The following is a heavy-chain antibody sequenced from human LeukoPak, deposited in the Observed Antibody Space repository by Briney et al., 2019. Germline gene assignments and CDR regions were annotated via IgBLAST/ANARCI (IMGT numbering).Heavy chain of an antibody. CDR3: AGYCSGDSCYPAHP. V-gene: IGHV3-33*01. D-gene: IGHD2-15*01. J-gene: IGHJ5*02. CDR2: IWYDGSNK. CDR1: GFTFSSYG. Sequence: GGSLRLSCAASGFTFSSYGMHWVRQAPGKGLEWVAVIWYDGSNKYYADSVKGRFTISRDNSKNTLYLQMNSLRAEDTAVYYCAGYCSGDSCYPAHPWGQGTLVTVSS.